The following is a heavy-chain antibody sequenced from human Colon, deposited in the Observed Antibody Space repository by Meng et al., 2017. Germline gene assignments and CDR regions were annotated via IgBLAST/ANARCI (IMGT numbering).Heavy chain of an antibody. J-gene: IGHJ4*02. CDR3: SRQTESTHDF. V-gene: IGHV3-73*01. CDR2: IRSKSDNYAT. CDR1: GFTFSCSQ. Sequence: GGSLRLSCAASGFTFSCSQMHWVRQVSGKGLEWVGHIRSKSDNYATAYAASVEGRFTISRDDSKNTAYLHMNSLKTADTAVYYCSRQTESTHDFWGQGTLVTVSS.